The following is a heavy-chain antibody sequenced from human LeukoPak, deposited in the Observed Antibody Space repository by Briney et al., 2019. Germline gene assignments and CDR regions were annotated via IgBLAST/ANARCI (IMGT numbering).Heavy chain of an antibody. CDR3: AREMATTPALDY. Sequence: SETLSLTCAVYGGSFSGYYWSWIRQPPGEGLEWIGEINHSGSTNYNPSLKSRVTISVDTSKNQFSLKLSSVTAADTAVYYCAREMATTPALDYWGQGTLVTVSS. V-gene: IGHV4-34*01. J-gene: IGHJ4*02. CDR1: GGSFSGYY. CDR2: INHSGST. D-gene: IGHD5-24*01.